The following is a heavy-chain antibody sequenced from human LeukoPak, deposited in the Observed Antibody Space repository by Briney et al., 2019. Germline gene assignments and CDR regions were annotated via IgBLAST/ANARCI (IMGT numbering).Heavy chain of an antibody. Sequence: ASVKVSCKASGYSFSSYYMQWVRQAPGQGLEWMGIINPSSGSTSYAQKFQGGVTMTRDTSTSTVYMDLTRLRSEDTAIYYCARDGRPRAAAALSSDHWGQGTLVTVSS. CDR2: INPSSGST. J-gene: IGHJ4*02. CDR3: ARDGRPRAAAALSSDH. CDR1: GYSFSSYY. V-gene: IGHV1-46*01. D-gene: IGHD6-13*01.